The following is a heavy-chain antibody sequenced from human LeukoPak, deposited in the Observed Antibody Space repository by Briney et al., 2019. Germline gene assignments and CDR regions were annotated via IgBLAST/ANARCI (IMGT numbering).Heavy chain of an antibody. CDR1: RFTFSDYY. V-gene: IGHV3-11*01. Sequence: GGSLRLSCAASRFTFSDYYMSSIRQAPGKGLEWVSFISSTGTTIYYADSVKGRFTISRDNAKNSLYLQMHSLKAEDTAVYYCARDLLAVVVPSAHSEYFQHWGQGTLVTVSS. D-gene: IGHD2-2*01. CDR2: ISSTGTTI. J-gene: IGHJ1*01. CDR3: ARDLLAVVVPSAHSEYFQH.